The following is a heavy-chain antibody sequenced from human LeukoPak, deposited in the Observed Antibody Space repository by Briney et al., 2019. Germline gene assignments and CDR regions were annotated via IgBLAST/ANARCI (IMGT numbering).Heavy chain of an antibody. V-gene: IGHV3-21*01. CDR1: GFSFSTYN. D-gene: IGHD3-16*02. CDR2: ISSGSTSI. CDR3: ARGGIYDYVWGSYRPLDY. Sequence: GGSLRLFCAASGFSFSTYNMNWVRQAPGKGLEWVSSISSGSTSINYADSVKGRFTISRDNAKNSLSLQMNSLGAEDTAVYYCARGGIYDYVWGSYRPLDYWGQGALVTVSS. J-gene: IGHJ4*02.